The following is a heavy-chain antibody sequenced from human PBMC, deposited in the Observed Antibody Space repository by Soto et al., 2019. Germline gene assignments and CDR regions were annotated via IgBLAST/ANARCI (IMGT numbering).Heavy chain of an antibody. CDR2: IGGGGGST. D-gene: IGHD1-26*01. CDR3: AKGSGSYHMKIVRGDS. J-gene: IGHJ4*02. V-gene: IGHV3-23*01. CDR1: GFTFSSYA. Sequence: ESLRLSCDASGFTFSSYAMSWVRHAPGKGLECVAAIGGGGGSTSYAESVKGRFTISRDNSKNTLYLQMNTLRAEDTAVYYCAKGSGSYHMKIVRGDSWGQGTLVTVSS.